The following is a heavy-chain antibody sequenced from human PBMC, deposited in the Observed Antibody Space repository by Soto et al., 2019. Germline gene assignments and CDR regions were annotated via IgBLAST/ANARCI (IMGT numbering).Heavy chain of an antibody. CDR1: GFTFSSYA. J-gene: IGHJ6*02. Sequence: GESLKISCAASGFTFSSYAMHWVRQAPGKGLEWVALISYDGSNKYYADSVKGRFAISRDNSKNTLYLQMNSLRAEDTAVYYCARMGLLHGMDVWGQGTTVTVSS. CDR2: ISYDGSNK. CDR3: ARMGLLHGMDV. V-gene: IGHV3-30*09. D-gene: IGHD2-15*01.